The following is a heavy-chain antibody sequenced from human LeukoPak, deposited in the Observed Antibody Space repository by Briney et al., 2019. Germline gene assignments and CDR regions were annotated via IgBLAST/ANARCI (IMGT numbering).Heavy chain of an antibody. Sequence: PSETLSLTCAVYGGSFSGYYWSWIRRPPGKGLEWIGEINHSGSTNYNPSLKSRVTISVDTSKNQFSLKLSSVTAADTAVYYCAATKSGYGPRKYYFDYWGQGTLVTVSS. J-gene: IGHJ4*02. D-gene: IGHD5-18*01. CDR3: AATKSGYGPRKYYFDY. CDR2: INHSGST. CDR1: GGSFSGYY. V-gene: IGHV4-34*01.